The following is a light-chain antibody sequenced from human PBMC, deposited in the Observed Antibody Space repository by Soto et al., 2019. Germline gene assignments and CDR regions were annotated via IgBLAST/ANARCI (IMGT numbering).Light chain of an antibody. CDR1: NSNVGSNT. V-gene: IGLV1-44*01. Sequence: QSVLTRPLSASGTPGQRVTISCSGSNSNVGSNTVHWYQHLPGTAPKLLIYGNNQRPSGVPDRFSGSTSGTSASLAISGLRSEDEADYYCQSYDISLHNYVFGTGTKVTV. CDR2: GNN. CDR3: QSYDISLHNYV. J-gene: IGLJ1*01.